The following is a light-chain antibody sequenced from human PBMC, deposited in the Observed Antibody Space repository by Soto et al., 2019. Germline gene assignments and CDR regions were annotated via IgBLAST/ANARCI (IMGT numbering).Light chain of an antibody. J-gene: IGKJ5*01. CDR1: QSVDSN. CDR2: GIS. V-gene: IGKV3-15*01. CDR3: QQHSKWPIT. Sequence: EIGMTQSPGTLSLSPEEKATQSCRASQSVDSNYLAWYQQKPGQAPRPLVYGISTRATDIPARFSGSGSGTEFTLTISSLQSEDFGIYYCQQHSKWPITFGQGTRLEIK.